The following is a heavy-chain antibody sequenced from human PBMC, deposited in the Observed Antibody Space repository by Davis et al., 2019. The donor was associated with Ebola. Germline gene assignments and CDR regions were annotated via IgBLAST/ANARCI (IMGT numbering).Heavy chain of an antibody. Sequence: LRLSCAASGFTFSSYGMHWVRQAPGKGLEWVAVISYDGSNKYYADSVKGRFTISRDNSKNTLYLQMNSLRAEDTAVYYCARGRHRGYYFDYWGQGTLVTVSS. V-gene: IGHV3-30*03. J-gene: IGHJ4*02. CDR3: ARGRHRGYYFDY. D-gene: IGHD5-12*01. CDR2: ISYDGSNK. CDR1: GFTFSSYG.